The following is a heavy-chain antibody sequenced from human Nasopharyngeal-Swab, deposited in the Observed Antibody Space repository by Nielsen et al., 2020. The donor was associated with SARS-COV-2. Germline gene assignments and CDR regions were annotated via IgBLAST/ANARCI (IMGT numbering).Heavy chain of an antibody. CDR2: IDTAGDT. V-gene: IGHV3-13*01. J-gene: IGHJ6*02. CDR3: AREAVESSSWYYGMDV. CDR1: GFTFSSYD. D-gene: IGHD6-13*01. Sequence: GESLKISCAASGFTFSSYDMHWVRQATGKGLEWVSAIDTAGDTYYPGSVKGRFTISRENAKNTLYLQMNSLRAGDTAVYYCAREAVESSSWYYGMDVWGQGTTVTVSS.